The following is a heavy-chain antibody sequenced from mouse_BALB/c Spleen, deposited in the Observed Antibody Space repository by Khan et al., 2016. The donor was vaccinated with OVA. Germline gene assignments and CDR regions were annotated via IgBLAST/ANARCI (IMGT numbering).Heavy chain of an antibody. J-gene: IGHJ3*01. V-gene: IGHV5-6*01. CDR3: ASHLTGSFAY. Sequence: EVELVESGGDLVKPGGSLKFSCAASGFTFSSYSMSWVRQTPDKRLEWVATISSGGDYTYYSDNVKGRFTISRDTAKNTLYLQMSSLKSEDTAMYYCASHLTGSFAYGGQGTLVTVSA. CDR2: ISSGGDYT. CDR1: GFTFSSYS. D-gene: IGHD4-1*01.